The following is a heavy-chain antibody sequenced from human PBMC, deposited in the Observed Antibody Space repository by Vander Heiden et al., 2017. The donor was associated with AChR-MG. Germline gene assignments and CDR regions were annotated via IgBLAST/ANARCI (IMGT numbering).Heavy chain of an antibody. D-gene: IGHD3-10*01. CDR2: ISYDGSNK. CDR3: ARVGFGEVLSSAYFDY. V-gene: IGHV3-30-3*01. Sequence: QVQLVESGGGVVQPGRSLRLSCPASGIPLSSYAMHWVRQAPGKGLEWVAVISYDGSNKYYADSVKGRFTISRDNSKNTLYLQMNSLRAEDKAVYYCARVGFGEVLSSAYFDYWGQVTLITLSS. J-gene: IGHJ4*02. CDR1: GIPLSSYA.